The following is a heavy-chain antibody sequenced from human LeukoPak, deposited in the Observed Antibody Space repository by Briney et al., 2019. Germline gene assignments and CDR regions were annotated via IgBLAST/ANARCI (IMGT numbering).Heavy chain of an antibody. CDR1: GGTFSSYA. D-gene: IGHD6-19*01. CDR2: IIPILGIA. V-gene: IGHV1-69*04. Sequence: SVKVSCKASGGTFSSYAISWVRQAPGEGLEGMGRIIPILGIANYAQKFQGRVTITADKSTSTAYMELSSLRSEDTAVYYCARDKIAVAEIAHYYWGQGTLVTVSS. CDR3: ARDKIAVAEIAHYY. J-gene: IGHJ4*02.